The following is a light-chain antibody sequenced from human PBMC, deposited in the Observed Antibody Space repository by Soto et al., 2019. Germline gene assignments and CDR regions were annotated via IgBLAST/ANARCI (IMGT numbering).Light chain of an antibody. CDR1: QSVNNN. J-gene: IGKJ3*01. CDR2: SAS. Sequence: VMNQSPVTLSVYPGERATLSCTASQSVNNNVAWYQQKPGHTPRLLIYSASIGATGTPARFSGSGSGSDFTLTISSLQSEDFAVYYCQQYNKWPLTFGPGTKVDIK. V-gene: IGKV3-15*01. CDR3: QQYNKWPLT.